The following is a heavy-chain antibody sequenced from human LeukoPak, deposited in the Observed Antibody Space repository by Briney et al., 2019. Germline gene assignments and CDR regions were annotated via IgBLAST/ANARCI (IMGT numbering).Heavy chain of an antibody. V-gene: IGHV3-64D*06. D-gene: IGHD2-21*02. Sequence: GGSLRLSCSASGFTFSGYATHWVRQAPGKGLEYVSGIPSNGGTTYYADSVKGRFTISRDNPKNTLYLQMSSLRAEDTAVYFCVRDRVVVTATFDCWGQGTLVTVSS. CDR2: IPSNGGTT. CDR1: GFTFSGYA. J-gene: IGHJ4*02. CDR3: VRDRVVVTATFDC.